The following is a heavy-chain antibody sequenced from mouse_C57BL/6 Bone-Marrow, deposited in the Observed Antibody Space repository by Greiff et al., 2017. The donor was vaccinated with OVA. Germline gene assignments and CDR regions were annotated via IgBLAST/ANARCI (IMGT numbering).Heavy chain of an antibody. J-gene: IGHJ4*01. CDR2: ISSGGSYT. CDR1: GFTFSSYG. D-gene: IGHD2-4*01. V-gene: IGHV5-6*01. CDR3: ASPDYDDAMDY. Sequence: EVMLVESGGDLVKPGGSLKLSCAASGFTFSSYGMSWVRQTPDKRLEWVATISSGGSYTYYPDSVKGRFTISRDNAKNTLYLQMSSLKSEDTAMDYCASPDYDDAMDYWGQGTSVTVSS.